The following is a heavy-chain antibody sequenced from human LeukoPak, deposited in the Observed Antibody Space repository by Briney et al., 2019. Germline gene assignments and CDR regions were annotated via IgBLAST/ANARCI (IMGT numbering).Heavy chain of an antibody. Sequence: HPGGSLRLSCAASGFTFSSYSMNWVRQAPGKGLEWVSYISSSSSTIYYADSVKGRFTISRDNAKNSLYLQMNSLRDEDTAVYYCAREERYFDWFYWYFDLWGRGTLVTVSS. D-gene: IGHD3-9*01. V-gene: IGHV3-48*02. J-gene: IGHJ2*01. CDR2: ISSSSSTI. CDR1: GFTFSSYS. CDR3: AREERYFDWFYWYFDL.